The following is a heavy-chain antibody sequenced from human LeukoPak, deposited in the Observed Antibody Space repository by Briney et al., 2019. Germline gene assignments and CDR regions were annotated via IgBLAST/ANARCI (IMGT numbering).Heavy chain of an antibody. CDR1: GFTFSNYA. V-gene: IGHV3-23*01. D-gene: IGHD3-22*01. Sequence: GGSLRLSCAASGFTFSNYAMSWVRQAPGKGLEWVSAISGSGGSTYYADSVKGRFTISRDNSKNTLYLQMNSLRAEDTAVYYCAKDYYYDSSGYYDYWGQGTLVTVSS. CDR3: AKDYYYDSSGYYDY. J-gene: IGHJ4*02. CDR2: ISGSGGST.